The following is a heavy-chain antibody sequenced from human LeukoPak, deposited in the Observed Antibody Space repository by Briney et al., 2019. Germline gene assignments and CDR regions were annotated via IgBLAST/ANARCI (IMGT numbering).Heavy chain of an antibody. CDR3: ARASYYYDSSGYLIDY. D-gene: IGHD3-22*01. V-gene: IGHV4-59*12. CDR1: GGSISSYY. Sequence: SETLSLTCTVSGGSISSYYWSWIRQPPGKGLEWIGYIYYSGSTYYNPSLKSRVTISVDTSKNQFSLKLSSVTAADTAVYYCARASYYYDSSGYLIDYWGQGTLVTVSS. CDR2: IYYSGST. J-gene: IGHJ4*02.